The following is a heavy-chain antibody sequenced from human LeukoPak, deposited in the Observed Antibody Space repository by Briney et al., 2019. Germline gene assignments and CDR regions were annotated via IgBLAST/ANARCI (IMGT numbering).Heavy chain of an antibody. CDR1: GYTFTSYY. J-gene: IGHJ4*02. D-gene: IGHD3-22*01. V-gene: IGHV1-46*01. CDR3: AGVDDSSGYSYYFDY. CDR2: INPSGGST. Sequence: ASVKVSCKASGYTFTSYYMHWVRQAPGQGLEWMGIINPSGGSTSYAQKFQGRVTMTRDTSTSTVYMELSSLRSEDTAVYYCAGVDDSSGYSYYFDYWGQGTLVTVSS.